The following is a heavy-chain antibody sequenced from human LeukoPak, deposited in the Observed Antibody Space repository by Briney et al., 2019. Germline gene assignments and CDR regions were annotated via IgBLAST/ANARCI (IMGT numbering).Heavy chain of an antibody. V-gene: IGHV3-9*01. D-gene: IGHD3-9*01. CDR3: AKDTYYDILTGYNDY. Sequence: PGGSLRLSCAASGFTFDDYAMHWVRQAPGKGLEWVSGIRWNSGSTGYADSVKGRFTISRDNAKNSLYLQMNSLRAEDTALYYCAKDTYYDILTGYNDYWGQGTLVTVSS. CDR1: GFTFDDYA. CDR2: IRWNSGST. J-gene: IGHJ4*02.